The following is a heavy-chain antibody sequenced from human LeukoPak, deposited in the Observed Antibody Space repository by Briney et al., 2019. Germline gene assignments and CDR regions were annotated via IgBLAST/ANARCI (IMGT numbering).Heavy chain of an antibody. CDR3: ARHVESGYIFVY. CDR1: GFRFTSYW. CDR2: IYTGDSDT. V-gene: IGHV5-51*01. Sequence: GEPPKISRKGSGFRFTSYWNGWVRPMPGKGLEWMGIIYTGDSDTRHSPSFQGQVTISPGQSISTTFLAWSSLQAPDPAMYFFARHVESGYIFVYWGQGTLVTVSS. J-gene: IGHJ4*02. D-gene: IGHD5-12*01.